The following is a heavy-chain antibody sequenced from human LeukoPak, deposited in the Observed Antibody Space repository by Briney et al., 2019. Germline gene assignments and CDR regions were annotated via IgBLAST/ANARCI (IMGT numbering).Heavy chain of an antibody. D-gene: IGHD6-13*01. CDR3: AREMSSSRYFPDY. V-gene: IGHV3-21*01. CDR1: EFTFSSYS. Sequence: GGSLRLSCAASEFTFSSYSMNWVRQAPGKGLEWVSSISSSSNYKYYADSVKGRFTISRDSAKNSLYLQMNSLRAEDTAVYYCAREMSSSRYFPDYWGQRTLVIVSS. CDR2: ISSSSNYK. J-gene: IGHJ4*02.